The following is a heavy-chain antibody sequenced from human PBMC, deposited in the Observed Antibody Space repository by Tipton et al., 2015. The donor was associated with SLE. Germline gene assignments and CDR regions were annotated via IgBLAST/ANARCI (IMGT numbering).Heavy chain of an antibody. CDR1: GGSISSYY. V-gene: IGHV4-59*01. J-gene: IGHJ2*01. D-gene: IGHD3-10*01. Sequence: TLSLTCTVSGGSISSYYWSWIRQPPGKGLEWIGYIYYSGSTNYNPSLKSRVTISVDTSKNQFSLKLSSVTAADTAVYYCARDPGNDQDHWYFDLWGRGTLVTVSS. CDR3: ARDPGNDQDHWYFDL. CDR2: IYYSGST.